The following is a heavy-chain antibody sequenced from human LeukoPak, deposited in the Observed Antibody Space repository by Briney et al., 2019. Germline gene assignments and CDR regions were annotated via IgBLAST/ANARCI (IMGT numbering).Heavy chain of an antibody. D-gene: IGHD5-12*01. Sequence: PSETLSLTCAVSGDSIRRSSYYWGWIRQPPGKGLEWIGSIHYSGTTYYNPSLKSRITISVDTSKNQVSLKLSSVTAADTAVYYCARGVAFYYYYGMDVWGQGTTVTVSS. CDR2: IHYSGTT. CDR1: GDSIRRSSYY. J-gene: IGHJ6*02. CDR3: ARGVAFYYYYGMDV. V-gene: IGHV4-39*01.